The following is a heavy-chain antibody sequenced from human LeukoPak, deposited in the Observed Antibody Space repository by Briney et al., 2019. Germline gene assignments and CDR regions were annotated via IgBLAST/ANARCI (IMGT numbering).Heavy chain of an antibody. CDR2: IKSKTDGGST. D-gene: IGHD2-2*01. CDR1: GFTFSNAW. V-gene: IGHV3-15*01. CDR3: TTVFQPLGYCSTTGCYPNY. J-gene: IGHJ4*02. Sequence: GGSLRLSCAASGFTFSNAWMSWVRQAPGKGLEWVGRIKSKTDGGSTDYAAPVKGRFTISRDDSKNTLYLQTNSLKTEDTAVYFCTTVFQPLGYCSTTGCYPNYWGQGTLVTVSS.